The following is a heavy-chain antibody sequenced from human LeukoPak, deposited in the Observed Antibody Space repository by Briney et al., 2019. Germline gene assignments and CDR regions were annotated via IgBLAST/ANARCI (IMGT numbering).Heavy chain of an antibody. Sequence: SVKVSCKVSGGTFSSYAISWVRQAPGQGLEWMGGIIPIFGTANYAQKFQGRVTITTDESTSTAYMELSSLRSEDTAVYYCARNYPGSRLVTVRKWFDPWGQGTLVTVSS. D-gene: IGHD2-21*02. CDR2: IIPIFGTA. J-gene: IGHJ5*02. CDR1: GGTFSSYA. V-gene: IGHV1-69*05. CDR3: ARNYPGSRLVTVRKWFDP.